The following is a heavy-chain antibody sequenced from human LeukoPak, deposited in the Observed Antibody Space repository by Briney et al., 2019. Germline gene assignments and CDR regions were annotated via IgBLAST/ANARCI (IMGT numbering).Heavy chain of an antibody. CDR1: GGSISSSNW. CDR3: ARSGDYRFDP. V-gene: IGHV4-4*02. J-gene: IGHJ5*02. CDR2: IYHSGST. Sequence: PSESLSLTCAVSGGSISSSNWWTWVRRPPGKGLEWIGEIYHSGSTNYNPSLKSRVTISVDKSKNQFSLKLTSVTAADTAVYYCARSGDYRFDPWGQGTLVTVSS. D-gene: IGHD7-27*01.